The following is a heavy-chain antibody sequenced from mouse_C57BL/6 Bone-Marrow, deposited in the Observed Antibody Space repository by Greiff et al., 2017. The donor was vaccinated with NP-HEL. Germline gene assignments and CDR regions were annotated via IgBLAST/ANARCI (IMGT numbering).Heavy chain of an antibody. Sequence: VMLVESGPGLVAPSQSLSITCTVSGFSLTSYGVDWVRQSPGKGLEWLGVIWGVGSTNYNSALKSRLSISKDNSKSQVFLKMNRLQTDDTAMYYCASAHHYYGSSPFAYWGQGTLVTVSA. J-gene: IGHJ3*01. CDR2: IWGVGST. D-gene: IGHD1-1*01. CDR3: ASAHHYYGSSPFAY. CDR1: GFSLTSYG. V-gene: IGHV2-6*01.